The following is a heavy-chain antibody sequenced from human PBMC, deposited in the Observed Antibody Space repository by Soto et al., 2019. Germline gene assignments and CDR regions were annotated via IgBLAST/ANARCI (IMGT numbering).Heavy chain of an antibody. V-gene: IGHV1-3*01. CDR2: IDAGNGNT. CDR1: GYSFTSYA. Sequence: QVQLVQSGAEVKKPGASVKVSCKASGYSFTSYAMHWVRQAPAQRLEWMGWIDAGNGNTKYSQKFQGRVTITRDTSANTAHMELSSLRSEDTAVYYWVRVSRYYSWDDWGQGTLVSVS. J-gene: IGHJ4*02. D-gene: IGHD3-22*01. CDR3: VRVSRYYSWDD.